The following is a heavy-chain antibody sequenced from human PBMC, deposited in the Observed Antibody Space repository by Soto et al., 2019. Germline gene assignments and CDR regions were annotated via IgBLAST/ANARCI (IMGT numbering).Heavy chain of an antibody. CDR3: AGGSGWISDT. V-gene: IGHV3-7*05. CDR1: GFTFSPYW. D-gene: IGHD6-19*01. Sequence: EVQLVESGGGLVQPGGSLRLSCGASGFTFSPYWMSWVRQAPGKGLEWVAIIKDDGGDELYLEAVRGRFTISRDNAKKSLYLAMDSLRVEDTAVYYCAGGSGWISDTWGQGTLVTVSS. J-gene: IGHJ5*02. CDR2: IKDDGGDE.